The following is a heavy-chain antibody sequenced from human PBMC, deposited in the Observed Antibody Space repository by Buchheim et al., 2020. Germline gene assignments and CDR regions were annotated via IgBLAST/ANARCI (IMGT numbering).Heavy chain of an antibody. J-gene: IGHJ4*02. CDR3: AKQQNLGYCRSTSCPEDLEY. CDR2: INHSGST. Sequence: QVQLQQWGAGLLKPSETLSLTCAVYGGSFSGYYWSWIRQPPGKGLEWIGEINHSGSTNYNPSLKSRVTISVDTSKNQFSLKLSSVTAADTAVYYCAKQQNLGYCRSTSCPEDLEYWGQGT. D-gene: IGHD2-2*01. V-gene: IGHV4-34*01. CDR1: GGSFSGYY.